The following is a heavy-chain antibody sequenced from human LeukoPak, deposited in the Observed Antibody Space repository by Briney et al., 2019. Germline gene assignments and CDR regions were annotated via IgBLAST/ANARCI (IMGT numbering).Heavy chain of an antibody. Sequence: SETLSLTCAVSGGSISSSNWWSWVRQPPGKGLEWIGEIYHSGSTNYNPSLKSRVTVSVDKSKNQFSLKLSSVTAADTAVYYCASLSSGAGAFDIWGQGTMVTVSS. CDR2: IYHSGST. D-gene: IGHD6-19*01. CDR1: GGSISSSNW. J-gene: IGHJ3*02. CDR3: ASLSSGAGAFDI. V-gene: IGHV4-4*02.